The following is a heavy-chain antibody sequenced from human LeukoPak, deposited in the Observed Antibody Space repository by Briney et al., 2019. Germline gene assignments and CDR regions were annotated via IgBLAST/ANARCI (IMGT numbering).Heavy chain of an antibody. CDR2: IWYDGSSK. J-gene: IGHJ6*02. CDR1: GFTFSSYG. CDR3: ARDRVRDRYYYYGMDV. V-gene: IGHV3-33*01. D-gene: IGHD3-3*01. Sequence: PGGSLRLSCAASGFTFSSYGMHWVRQAPGKGLEWVAVIWYDGSSKYYADSVKGRFTISRDNSKNTLYLQMNSLRAEDTAVYYCARDRVRDRYYYYGMDVWGQGTTVTVSS.